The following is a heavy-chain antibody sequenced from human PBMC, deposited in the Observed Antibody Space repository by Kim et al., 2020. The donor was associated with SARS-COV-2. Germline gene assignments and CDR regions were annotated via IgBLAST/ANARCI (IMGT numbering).Heavy chain of an antibody. D-gene: IGHD2-2*01. CDR3: AKDLCSSASCWGTFDI. CDR1: GFTFSTYA. Sequence: GGSLRLSCAASGFTFSTYAMYWVRQAPGKGLEWVSTVTGSGSNTYYADSVKGRFTISRDNSKNTLYLQMSSLRAEDTALYYCAKDLCSSASCWGTFDIWGQGTMVTVSS. CDR2: VTGSGSNT. V-gene: IGHV3-23*01. J-gene: IGHJ3*02.